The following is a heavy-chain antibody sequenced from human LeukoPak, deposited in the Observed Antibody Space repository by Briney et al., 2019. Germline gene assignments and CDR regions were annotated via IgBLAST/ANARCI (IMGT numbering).Heavy chain of an antibody. Sequence: ASVKVSCKASGYTFTGYYMHWVRQAPAQGLEWMGRINPNSGGTNYAQKFQGRVTMTRDTSISTAYMELSRLRSDDTAVYYCARAYNPGGYGFWSGYPRYGMDVWGQGTTVTVSS. CDR2: INPNSGGT. J-gene: IGHJ6*02. V-gene: IGHV1-2*06. CDR1: GYTFTGYY. CDR3: ARAYNPGGYGFWSGYPRYGMDV. D-gene: IGHD3-3*01.